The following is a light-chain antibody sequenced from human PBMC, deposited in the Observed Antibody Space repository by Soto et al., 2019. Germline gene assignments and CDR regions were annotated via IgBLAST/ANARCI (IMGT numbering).Light chain of an antibody. Sequence: EIVLTQSPGTLSLSPGERATLSCRASQSVRSSYLAWYQQKPGQAPRLLIYGASSRATGIPDRFSGSGSGTDFTFTISRLEPEDFAVYYCQQYGKTPWTFGRGTKVEIK. V-gene: IGKV3-20*01. CDR1: QSVRSSY. CDR3: QQYGKTPWT. J-gene: IGKJ1*01. CDR2: GAS.